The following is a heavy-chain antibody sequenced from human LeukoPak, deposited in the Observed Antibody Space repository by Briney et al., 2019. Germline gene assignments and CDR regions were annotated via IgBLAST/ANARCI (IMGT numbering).Heavy chain of an antibody. CDR1: GYTLTELS. CDR3: ATDKSRSDWLHYFDY. Sequence: ASVKVSCTVSGYTLTELSMHWVRQAPGKGLEWMGGFDPEDGETIYAQKFQGRVTMTEDTSTDTAYMELSSLRSEDTAVYYCATDKSRSDWLHYFDYWGQGTLVTVSS. J-gene: IGHJ4*02. CDR2: FDPEDGET. D-gene: IGHD3-9*01. V-gene: IGHV1-24*01.